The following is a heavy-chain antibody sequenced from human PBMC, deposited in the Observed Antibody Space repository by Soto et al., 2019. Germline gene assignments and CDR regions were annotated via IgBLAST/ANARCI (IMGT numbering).Heavy chain of an antibody. J-gene: IGHJ4*02. D-gene: IGHD2-8*01. CDR1: GFSLSTNGVG. Sequence: QITLKESGPTLVKPSQTLTLTCTFSGFSLSTNGVGVGWIRQPPGKALEWLALIYWDDDKRYSPSLKSRLSITKDTSKNQVVLTMTNMDPVDAATYYCAHSRYEYADFAYRGQGTLVTVSS. CDR3: AHSRYEYADFAY. V-gene: IGHV2-5*02. CDR2: IYWDDDK.